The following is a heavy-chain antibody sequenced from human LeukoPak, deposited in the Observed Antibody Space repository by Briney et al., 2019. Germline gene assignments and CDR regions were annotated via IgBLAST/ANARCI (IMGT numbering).Heavy chain of an antibody. D-gene: IGHD1-26*01. CDR3: ARVVSGSYFSAFDI. J-gene: IGHJ3*02. CDR2: INPNSGGT. V-gene: IGHV1-2*02. CDR1: GYTFTSYG. Sequence: ASVKVSCKASGYTFTSYGISWVRQAPGQGLEWMGWINPNSGGTNYAQKFQGRVTMTRDTSISTAYMELSRLRSDDTAVYYCARVVSGSYFSAFDIWGQGTMVTVSS.